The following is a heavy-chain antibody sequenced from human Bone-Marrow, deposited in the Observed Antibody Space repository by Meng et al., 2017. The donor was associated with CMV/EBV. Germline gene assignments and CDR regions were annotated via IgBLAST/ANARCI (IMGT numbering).Heavy chain of an antibody. CDR1: GFTFSSYA. Sequence: GGSLRLSCAASGFTFSSYAMHWVRQAPGKGLEWVAVISYDGSNKYYADSVKGRFTISRDNSKNTLYLQMNSLRAEDTAVYYCAKSGQLKAGDYFDYWGQGTLVTVSS. CDR3: AKSGQLKAGDYFDY. J-gene: IGHJ4*02. D-gene: IGHD5-18*01. V-gene: IGHV3-30*04. CDR2: ISYDGSNK.